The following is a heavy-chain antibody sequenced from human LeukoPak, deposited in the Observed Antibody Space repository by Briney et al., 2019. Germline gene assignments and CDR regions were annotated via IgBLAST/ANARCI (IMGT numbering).Heavy chain of an antibody. CDR1: GFSLITSGVG. D-gene: IGHD2-15*01. V-gene: IGHV2-5*02. CDR2: IYWDDDK. CDR3: AHSLCNGGSCYSGFDF. Sequence: ESGPTLVNPTQTLTLTCTFSGFSLITSGVGVGWIRQPPGKALEWLALIYWDDDKRYSPSLKNRLSITKDTSKNQVVLTMTNMDPVDTATYYCAHSLCNGGSCYSGFDFWGQGTLVTVSS. J-gene: IGHJ4*02.